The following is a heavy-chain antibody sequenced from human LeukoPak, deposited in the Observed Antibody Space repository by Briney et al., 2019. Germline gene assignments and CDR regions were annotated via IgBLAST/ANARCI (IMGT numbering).Heavy chain of an antibody. J-gene: IGHJ4*02. D-gene: IGHD6-13*01. V-gene: IGHV3-48*03. CDR1: GFTFSSYE. Sequence: AGGSLRLSCAASGFTFSSYEMNWVRQAPGKGLEWVSYISSSGSTIYYADSVKGRFTISRDNAKNSLYLQMNSLRAEDTAVYYCAKVLGSSWTAFDYWGQGTLVTVSS. CDR3: AKVLGSSWTAFDY. CDR2: ISSSGSTI.